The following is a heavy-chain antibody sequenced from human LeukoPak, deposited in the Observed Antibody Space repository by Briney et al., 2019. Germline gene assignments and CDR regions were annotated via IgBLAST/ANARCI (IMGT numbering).Heavy chain of an antibody. V-gene: IGHV3-30*02. CDR3: AKSRIAVAGFSPFDY. CDR2: IRYDGSNK. J-gene: IGHJ4*02. CDR1: GFTVSNNY. Sequence: GGSLRFSCAASGFTVSNNYMSWVRQAPGKGLEWVAFIRYDGSNKYYADSVKGRFTISRDNSKNTLYLQMNSLRAEDTAVYYCAKSRIAVAGFSPFDYWGQGTLVTVSS. D-gene: IGHD6-19*01.